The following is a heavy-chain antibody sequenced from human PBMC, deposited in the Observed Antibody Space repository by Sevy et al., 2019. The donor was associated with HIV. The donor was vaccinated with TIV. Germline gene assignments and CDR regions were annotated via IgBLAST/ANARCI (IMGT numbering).Heavy chain of an antibody. D-gene: IGHD1-26*01. J-gene: IGHJ4*02. CDR2: IIYSGSP. Sequence: SETLSLTCTVSGDSISNYYLSWIRQPPGKGLEWIGYIIYSGSPNYNPSLESRVTISKDTSKNQLSLRLSSVTAADTAMYYCARHMGGSKFYLDYWGQGTLVTVSS. CDR3: ARHMGGSKFYLDY. V-gene: IGHV4-59*08. CDR1: GDSISNYY.